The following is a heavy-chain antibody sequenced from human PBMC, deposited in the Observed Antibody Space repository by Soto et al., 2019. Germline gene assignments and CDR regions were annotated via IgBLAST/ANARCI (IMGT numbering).Heavy chain of an antibody. Sequence: QVQLVQSGAEVKKPGASVKVSCKASGYTFTKYYIHWVRQAPGQGLEWMGIINPGGGSTSYAQKFQGRVTMTRDTSTSTVYMELSSLRSEGTAVYYCARGGAHSAYYDSSGYYQDYWGQGTLVTVSS. CDR3: ARGGAHSAYYDSSGYYQDY. D-gene: IGHD3-22*01. CDR2: INPGGGST. V-gene: IGHV1-46*01. CDR1: GYTFTKYY. J-gene: IGHJ4*02.